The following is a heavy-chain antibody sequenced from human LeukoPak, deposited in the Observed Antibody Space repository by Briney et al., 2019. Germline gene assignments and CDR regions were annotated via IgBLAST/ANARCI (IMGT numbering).Heavy chain of an antibody. J-gene: IGHJ3*02. CDR3: ARDYYDSRGEAFDI. D-gene: IGHD3-22*01. Sequence: SETLSLTCTVSGGSIGSHYWSWIRQPPGAGLEWIGYICYSGTTSYNPSLKSRVTISVDTSKNQFSLKLSSVTAADTAVYYCARDYYDSRGEAFDIWGLGTMVTVSS. CDR1: GGSIGSHY. CDR2: ICYSGTT. V-gene: IGHV4-59*11.